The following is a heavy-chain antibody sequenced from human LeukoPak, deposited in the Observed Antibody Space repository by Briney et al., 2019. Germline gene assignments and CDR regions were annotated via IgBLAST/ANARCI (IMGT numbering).Heavy chain of an antibody. J-gene: IGHJ4*02. D-gene: IGHD6-13*01. CDR2: IYHSGST. Sequence: SETLSLTCAVSGGSISSGGYSWSWIRQPPGKGLEWIGYIYHSGSTYYNPSLKSRVTISVDRSKNQFSLKLSSVTAADTAVYYCARGSSSSSWYFDYWGQGTLVTVSS. CDR3: ARGSSSSSWYFDY. CDR1: GGSISSGGYS. V-gene: IGHV4-30-2*01.